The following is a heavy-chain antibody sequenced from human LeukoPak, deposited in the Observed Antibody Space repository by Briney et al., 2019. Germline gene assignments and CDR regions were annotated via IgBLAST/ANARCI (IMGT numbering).Heavy chain of an antibody. CDR2: IHYSGRT. Sequence: SETLSLTCTVSGGSISSSYWNWIRQAPGKGLEWIAFIHYSGRTNYNPSLKSRVTISVDASKNQCSLKLSAVTAADTAVYYCARLRDGTSGYYAFEYWGQGTLVTVSS. V-gene: IGHV4-59*08. CDR1: GGSISSSY. J-gene: IGHJ4*02. D-gene: IGHD3-22*01. CDR3: ARLRDGTSGYYAFEY.